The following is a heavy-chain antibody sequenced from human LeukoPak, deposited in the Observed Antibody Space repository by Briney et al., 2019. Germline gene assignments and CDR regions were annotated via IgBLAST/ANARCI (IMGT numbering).Heavy chain of an antibody. J-gene: IGHJ4*02. CDR2: IGPHSTFT. V-gene: IGHV1-2*02. CDR1: GFTFTDHY. CDR3: VREGEGPLSKDFDY. Sequence: ASVKVSCKSSGFTFTDHYIHWVRQAPGQGLEWMGYIGPHSTFTSSPQEFQGRVTMTRDTSMITAYMELTRLTSDDTAVYYCVREGEGPLSKDFDYWGQGTLVTVSS. D-gene: IGHD2/OR15-2a*01.